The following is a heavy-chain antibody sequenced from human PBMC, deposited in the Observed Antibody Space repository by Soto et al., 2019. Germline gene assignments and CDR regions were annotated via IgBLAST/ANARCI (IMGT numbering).Heavy chain of an antibody. CDR3: VRDQTSGWYGRAFDI. D-gene: IGHD6-19*01. J-gene: IGHJ3*02. Sequence: CGTLRRSCAASPFTFTTHEMNWVRHAPGKGLEWVAYFGNSGGTTFYADSVKGRFTISRDNAKNSLYLQTNSLRAEDTAVYYCVRDQTSGWYGRAFDIWVQGTMGTVSS. CDR2: FGNSGGTT. CDR1: PFTFTTHE. V-gene: IGHV3-48*03.